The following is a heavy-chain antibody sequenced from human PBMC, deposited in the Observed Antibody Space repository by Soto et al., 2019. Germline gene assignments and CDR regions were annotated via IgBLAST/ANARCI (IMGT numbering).Heavy chain of an antibody. CDR2: INHSGST. J-gene: IGHJ5*02. CDR1: GGSFSGYY. V-gene: IGHV4-34*01. Sequence: SDTLSLTCAVYGGSFSGYYWSWIRQPPGKGLEWIGEINHSGSTNYNPSLKSRVTISVDTSKNQFSLKLSSVTAADTAVYYCARGNQYYYGSGSYYNNWFDPWGQGTLVTVSS. CDR3: ARGNQYYYGSGSYYNNWFDP. D-gene: IGHD3-10*01.